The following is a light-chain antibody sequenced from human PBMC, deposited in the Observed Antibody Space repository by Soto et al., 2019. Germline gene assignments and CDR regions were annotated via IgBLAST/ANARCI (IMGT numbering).Light chain of an antibody. Sequence: DIQMTQSPSSVSASLGDRVTITCRASQAISRWLVWYQQRPGKAPKVLIYAASSLQSGVPSRFSGSGSGTDFILTISSLQPEDSATYYCQQADSFPRTFGQGTKVEVK. V-gene: IGKV1-12*01. CDR1: QAISRW. J-gene: IGKJ1*01. CDR3: QQADSFPRT. CDR2: AAS.